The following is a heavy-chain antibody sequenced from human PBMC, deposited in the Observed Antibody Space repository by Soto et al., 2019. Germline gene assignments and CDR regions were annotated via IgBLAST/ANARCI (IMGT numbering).Heavy chain of an antibody. V-gene: IGHV4-61*08. CDR2: IYYSGST. CDR1: GGSISSGGYY. J-gene: IGHJ6*02. Sequence: SETLSLTCTVSGGSISSGGYYWSWIRQHPGKGLEWIGYIYYSGSTYYNPSLKSRVTISVDTSKNQLSLELRSMTAADTAVYSCARGHHGGYYYYYGMDVWGQGTTVTVSS. CDR3: ARGHHGGYYYYYGMDV.